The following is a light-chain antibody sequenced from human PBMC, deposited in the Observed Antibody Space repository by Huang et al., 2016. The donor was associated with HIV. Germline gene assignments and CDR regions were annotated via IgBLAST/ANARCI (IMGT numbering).Light chain of an antibody. CDR3: QQYQSIPWT. CDR1: QGIGNS. J-gene: IGKJ1*01. Sequence: DIQMTQSPSSLSASVGDRVTITCRASQGIGNSLAWYQQKPEKPPRLLIYATSRLESGVPSRVSGSGSGTHYTLTITTLQPEDSASYYCQQYQSIPWTFGQGTKVEIK. V-gene: IGKV1-NL1*01. CDR2: ATS.